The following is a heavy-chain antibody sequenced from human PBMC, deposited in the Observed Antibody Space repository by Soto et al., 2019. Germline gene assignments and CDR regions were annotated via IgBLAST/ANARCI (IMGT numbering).Heavy chain of an antibody. Sequence: QVQLVQSGAEVKKPGSSVKVSCKASGGTFSSYAISWVRQAPGQGLEWMGGIIPIFGTANYAQKFQGRVTITADESTSTAYMELSSLRSEDAAVYYCARGTWDVFRPGIYYGMDVWGQGTTVTVSS. CDR3: ARGTWDVFRPGIYYGMDV. V-gene: IGHV1-69*12. CDR1: GGTFSSYA. CDR2: IIPIFGTA. D-gene: IGHD3-10*01. J-gene: IGHJ6*02.